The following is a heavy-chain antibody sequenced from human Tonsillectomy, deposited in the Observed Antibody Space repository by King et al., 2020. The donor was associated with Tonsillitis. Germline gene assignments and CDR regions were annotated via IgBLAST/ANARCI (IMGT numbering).Heavy chain of an antibody. V-gene: IGHV3-9*01. Sequence: VQLVESGGGLVQPGRSLRLSCAASGFTFDDYAMHWVRQAPGKGLEWVSGISWNSGSICYADSVKGRFTISRDNTKNSLYLQMNSLRAEDTYLYYFAKELYDDYDDYVMDVWGQGTTVTVSS. D-gene: IGHD5/OR15-5a*01. CDR3: AKELYDDYDDYVMDV. CDR1: GFTFDDYA. J-gene: IGHJ6*02. CDR2: ISWNSGSI.